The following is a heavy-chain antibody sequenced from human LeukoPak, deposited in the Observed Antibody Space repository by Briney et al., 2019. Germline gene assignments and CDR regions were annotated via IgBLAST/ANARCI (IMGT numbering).Heavy chain of an antibody. J-gene: IGHJ4*02. D-gene: IGHD3-22*01. Sequence: GKSLRLSCAASGFTFSTYGMHWVRQTPGKGLEWVAVISYDGSNKNYVDSVKGRFTISRDNSKNTLYLQMNSLRAEDTAVYYCAKDSPSITMIVVASLWGQGTLVTVSS. CDR2: ISYDGSNK. V-gene: IGHV3-30*18. CDR1: GFTFSTYG. CDR3: AKDSPSITMIVVASL.